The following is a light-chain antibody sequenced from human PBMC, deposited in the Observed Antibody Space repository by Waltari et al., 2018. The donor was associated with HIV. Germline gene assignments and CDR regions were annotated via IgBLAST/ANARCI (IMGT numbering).Light chain of an antibody. CDR1: SSNIGAGYD. CDR2: DNT. V-gene: IGLV1-40*01. CDR3: QSYDSSLKVI. J-gene: IGLJ2*01. Sequence: QSVLTQPPSVPGAPGQRVTISCTGPSSNIGAGYDVHWYQQFPGSVPRLLIYDNTNRPSGVPDRFSGSKSGTSVSLAISGLQAEDEADYYCQSYDSSLKVIFGGGTKVTVL.